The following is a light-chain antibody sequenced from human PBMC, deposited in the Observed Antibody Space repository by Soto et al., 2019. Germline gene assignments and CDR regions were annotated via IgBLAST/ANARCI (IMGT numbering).Light chain of an antibody. CDR3: CSYAGSSTLMV. J-gene: IGLJ2*01. CDR1: SSDVGSYNL. CDR2: EVS. V-gene: IGLV2-23*02. Sequence: QSALTQPASVSGSPGQSITISCTGTSSDVGSYNLVSWYQQHPGKAPKLMTYEVSKRPSGVSNRFSGSKSGNTASLTISGLQAEDEADYYCCSYAGSSTLMVFGGGTKLTVL.